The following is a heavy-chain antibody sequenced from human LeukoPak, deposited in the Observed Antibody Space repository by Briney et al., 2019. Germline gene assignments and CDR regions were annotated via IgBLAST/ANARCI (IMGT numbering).Heavy chain of an antibody. CDR2: ISYDGSNK. D-gene: IGHD5-24*01. CDR3: ARARRWLQLFDY. Sequence: GGSLRLSCAASGFTFSSYAMHWVRQAPGKGLEWVAVISYDGSNKYYADSVKGRFTISRDNSKNTLYLQMNSLRAEDTAVYYCARARRWLQLFDYRGQGTLVTVSS. V-gene: IGHV3-30-3*01. CDR1: GFTFSSYA. J-gene: IGHJ4*02.